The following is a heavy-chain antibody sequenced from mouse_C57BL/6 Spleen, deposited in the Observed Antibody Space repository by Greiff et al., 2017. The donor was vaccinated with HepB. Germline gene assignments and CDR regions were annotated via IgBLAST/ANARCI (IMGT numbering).Heavy chain of an antibody. CDR3: ARENAMDY. CDR2: IYPGSGST. J-gene: IGHJ4*01. CDR1: GYTFTSYW. Sequence: QVQLQQPGAELVKPGASVKMSCKASGYTFTSYWMTWVKQRPGQGLEWIGDIYPGSGSTNYNEKFKGKATLTVDKSSSTAYLQLSSLTSEDSAVYYCARENAMDYWGQGTSVTVSS. V-gene: IGHV1-55*01.